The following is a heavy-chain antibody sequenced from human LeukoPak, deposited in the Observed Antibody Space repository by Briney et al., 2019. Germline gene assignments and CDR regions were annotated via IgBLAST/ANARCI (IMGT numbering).Heavy chain of an antibody. V-gene: IGHV4-4*07. Sequence: PSETLSLTCSVSGGSISSSYWSWIRQPAGKGLEWIGRIYSSGSTNYNPSLKSRVTMSVDTSKNQFSLKLSSVTAADTAVYYCARSQYSSGWYLNWFDPWGQGTLVTVSS. CDR2: IYSSGST. D-gene: IGHD6-19*01. CDR3: ARSQYSSGWYLNWFDP. CDR1: GGSISSSY. J-gene: IGHJ5*02.